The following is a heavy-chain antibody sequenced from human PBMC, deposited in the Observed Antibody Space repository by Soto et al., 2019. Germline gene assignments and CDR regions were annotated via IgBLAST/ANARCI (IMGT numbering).Heavy chain of an antibody. Sequence: ASVKVSCKASGFTFTSSSVQWVRQARGQRLEWIGWITVGTGNTNYAQKFQERVSITRDMSTSTAYMELSNLRSDDTAVYYCAAGDSSGYYGGWGQGTQVTVSS. CDR2: ITVGTGNT. D-gene: IGHD3-22*01. CDR3: AAGDSSGYYGG. J-gene: IGHJ4*02. V-gene: IGHV1-58*01. CDR1: GFTFTSSS.